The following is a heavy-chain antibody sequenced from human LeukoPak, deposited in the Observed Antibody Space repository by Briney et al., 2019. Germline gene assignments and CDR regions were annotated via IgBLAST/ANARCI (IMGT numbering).Heavy chain of an antibody. D-gene: IGHD3-22*01. J-gene: IGHJ6*02. V-gene: IGHV4-59*01. CDR1: GGSISSYY. Sequence: PSETLSLTCTVSGGSISSYYWSWTRQPPGKGLEWIGYIYYSGSTNYNPSLKSRVTISVDTSKNQFSLKLSSVTAADTAVYYCARVGYYDSSGYYWPYYYYYYGMDVWGQGTTVTVSS. CDR2: IYYSGST. CDR3: ARVGYYDSSGYYWPYYYYYYGMDV.